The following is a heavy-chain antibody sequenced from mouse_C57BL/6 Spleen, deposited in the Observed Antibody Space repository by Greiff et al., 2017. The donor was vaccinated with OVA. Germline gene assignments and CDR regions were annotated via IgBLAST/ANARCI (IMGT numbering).Heavy chain of an antibody. J-gene: IGHJ1*03. CDR1: GYSFTGYY. CDR3: YSGYGSSPNWYFDV. Sequence: VQLQQSGPELVKPGASVKISCKASGYSFTGYYMNWVKQSPEKSLEWIGEINPSTGGTTYNQKFKAKATLTVAKSSSTAYMQHKNLTSEDSAVYYWYSGYGSSPNWYFDVWGTGTTVTVSS. D-gene: IGHD1-1*01. V-gene: IGHV1-42*01. CDR2: INPSTGGT.